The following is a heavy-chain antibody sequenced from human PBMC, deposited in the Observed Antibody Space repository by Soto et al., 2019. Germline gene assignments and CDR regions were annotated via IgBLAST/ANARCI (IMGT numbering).Heavy chain of an antibody. Sequence: EVQLLESGGGLAQPGGSLRLSCTATGFTFRNYAMTWVRRAAGKGLEWVSGISDAGERTNYEVSVRGRFTVSRDNSKNTLYLQMNTLRAEDTAIYYCARGRITGTPHLGGYFCYGLDVWGQGTTVTVSS. D-gene: IGHD1-7*01. CDR2: ISDAGERT. J-gene: IGHJ6*02. CDR3: ARGRITGTPHLGGYFCYGLDV. V-gene: IGHV3-23*01. CDR1: GFTFRNYA.